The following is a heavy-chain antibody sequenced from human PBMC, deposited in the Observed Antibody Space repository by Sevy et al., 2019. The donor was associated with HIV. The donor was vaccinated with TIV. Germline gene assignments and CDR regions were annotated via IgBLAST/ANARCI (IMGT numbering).Heavy chain of an antibody. CDR2: IKPDGSEK. CDR3: ARVWVVVPGTSYMTAALDI. CDR1: GFTFSNYW. J-gene: IGHJ3*02. V-gene: IGHV3-7*01. Sequence: GGSLRLSCVASGFTFSNYWMSWVRQAPGKGLEWVANIKPDGSEKYYVDSVKGRFTISRANAKNSLYLQMNSLRAEDTAVYYCARVWVVVPGTSYMTAALDIWGQGTMVTVSS. D-gene: IGHD3-10*01.